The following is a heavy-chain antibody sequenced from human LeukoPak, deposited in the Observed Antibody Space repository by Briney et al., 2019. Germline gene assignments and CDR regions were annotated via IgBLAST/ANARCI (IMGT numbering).Heavy chain of an antibody. J-gene: IGHJ3*02. CDR2: INPNSGGT. V-gene: IGHV1-2*02. Sequence: GASVKVSCKASGYTFTGYYMHWVRQAPGQGLEWMGWINPNSGGTNYPQKFQGRVTMARDTSISTAYMELSRLRSDDTAVYYCASARYYYDSSGYYYSGLDAFDIWGQGTMVTVSS. D-gene: IGHD3-22*01. CDR3: ASARYYYDSSGYYYSGLDAFDI. CDR1: GYTFTGYY.